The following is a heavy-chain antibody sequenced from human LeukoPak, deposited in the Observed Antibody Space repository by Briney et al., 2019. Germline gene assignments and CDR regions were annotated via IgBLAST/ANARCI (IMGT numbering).Heavy chain of an antibody. D-gene: IGHD6-19*01. CDR2: ISWNSGSI. CDR3: AKGGYSSGWTGWFDP. Sequence: PGGSLRLSCAASGFTFDDYAMHWVRQAPGKGLEGVSGISWNSGSIGYADSVEGRFTISRDNAKNSLYLHMNSLRAEDTALYYCAKGGYSSGWTGWFDPWGQGTLVTVSS. J-gene: IGHJ5*02. V-gene: IGHV3-9*01. CDR1: GFTFDDYA.